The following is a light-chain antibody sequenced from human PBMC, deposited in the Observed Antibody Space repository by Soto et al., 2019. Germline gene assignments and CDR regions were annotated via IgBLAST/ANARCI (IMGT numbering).Light chain of an antibody. CDR3: QTWGTGIRWV. CDR2: LNSDGSH. CDR1: SGHSNYA. Sequence: QLVLTQSPSASASLGASVKLTCTLSSGHSNYAIAWHQQQPETGPRYLMKLNSDGSHTKGDGIPDRFSGSSSGAERYLTISSLQSEDEADYYCQTWGTGIRWVFGGGTKVTVL. V-gene: IGLV4-69*01. J-gene: IGLJ3*02.